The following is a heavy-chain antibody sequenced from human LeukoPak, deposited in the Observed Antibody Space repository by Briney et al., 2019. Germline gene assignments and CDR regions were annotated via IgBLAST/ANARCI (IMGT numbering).Heavy chain of an antibody. CDR1: GFAFSDYY. Sequence: GGSLRLSCAASGFAFSDYYMSWIRQAPGKGLEWVSYISSSGSTIYYADSVKGRFTISRDNAKNSLYLQMNSLRAEDTAVYYCARSLRGYSGYDPYYYYMDVWGKGTTVTISS. V-gene: IGHV3-11*01. J-gene: IGHJ6*03. CDR3: ARSLRGYSGYDPYYYYMDV. D-gene: IGHD5-12*01. CDR2: ISSSGSTI.